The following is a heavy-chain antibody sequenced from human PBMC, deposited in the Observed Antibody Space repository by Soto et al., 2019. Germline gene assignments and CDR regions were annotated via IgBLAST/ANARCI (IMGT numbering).Heavy chain of an antibody. CDR2: ISSSGSTI. D-gene: IGHD3-22*01. J-gene: IGHJ4*02. CDR1: GFTFSDYY. CDR3: ARGDTYYYDSSGYLWVY. Sequence: RLSCAASGFTFSDYYMSWIRQAPGKGLEWVSYISSSGSTIYYADSVKGRFTISRDNAKNSLYLQMNSLRAEDTAVYYCARGDTYYYDSSGYLWVYWGQGTLVTVSS. V-gene: IGHV3-11*01.